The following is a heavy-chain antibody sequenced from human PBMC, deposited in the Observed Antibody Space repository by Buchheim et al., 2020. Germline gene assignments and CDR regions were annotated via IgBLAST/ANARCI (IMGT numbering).Heavy chain of an antibody. CDR1: GFTFSSYA. CDR3: AKVSGWSYDSSGLFDY. V-gene: IGHV3-23*01. D-gene: IGHD3-22*01. CDR2: ISGSGGST. Sequence: EVQLLESGGGLVQPGGSLRLSCAASGFTFSSYAMSWVRQAPGKGLEWVSAISGSGGSTYYADSVKGRFTISRDNSKNTRCLPMNSLRAEDTAVYYCAKVSGWSYDSSGLFDYWGQGTL. J-gene: IGHJ4*02.